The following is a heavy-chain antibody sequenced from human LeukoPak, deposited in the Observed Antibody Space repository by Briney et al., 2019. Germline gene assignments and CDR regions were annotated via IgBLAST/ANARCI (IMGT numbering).Heavy chain of an antibody. CDR1: RGSISNRSYY. CDR3: ARLSTPPACLRYFDWLPDGTVRRLPNYFDC. Sequence: SDTLPLPCTVSRGSISNRSYYWGCIRQPPGKGLEWSGSIYYSGSTYYNPSLKSRVTISVDPSKNQFSLQLSSVTAAVTAVYYCARLSTPPACLRYFDWLPDGTVRRLPNYFDCWGQGSMVSVSS. J-gene: IGHJ4*02. D-gene: IGHD3-9*01. V-gene: IGHV4-39*01. CDR2: IYYSGST.